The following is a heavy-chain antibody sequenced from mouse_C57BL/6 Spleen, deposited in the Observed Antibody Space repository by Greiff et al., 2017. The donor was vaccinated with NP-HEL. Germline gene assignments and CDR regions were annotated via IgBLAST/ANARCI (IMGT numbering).Heavy chain of an antibody. Sequence: EVQLQQSGPELVKPGASVKISCKASGYTFTDYYMNWVKQSHGKSLEWIGDINPNNGGTSYNQKFKGKATLTVDKSSSTAYMELRSLTSEDSAVYYCARPNWDETWFAYWGQGTLVTVSA. CDR3: ARPNWDETWFAY. D-gene: IGHD4-1*01. J-gene: IGHJ3*01. V-gene: IGHV1-26*01. CDR2: INPNNGGT. CDR1: GYTFTDYY.